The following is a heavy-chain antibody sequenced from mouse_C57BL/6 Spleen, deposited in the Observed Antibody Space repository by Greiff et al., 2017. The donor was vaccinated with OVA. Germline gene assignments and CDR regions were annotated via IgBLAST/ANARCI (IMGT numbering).Heavy chain of an antibody. V-gene: IGHV1-53*01. CDR1: GYTFTSYW. CDR3: ARSELLSYWYFDV. CDR2: INPSNGGT. Sequence: QVQLKQPGTELVKPGASVKLSCKASGYTFTSYWMHWVKQRPGQGLEWIGNINPSNGGTNYNEKFKSKATLTVDKSSSTAYMQLSSLTSEDSAVYYCARSELLSYWYFDVWGTGTTVTVSS. J-gene: IGHJ1*03.